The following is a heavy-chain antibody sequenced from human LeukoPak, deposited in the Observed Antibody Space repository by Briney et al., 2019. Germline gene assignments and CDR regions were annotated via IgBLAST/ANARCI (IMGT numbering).Heavy chain of an antibody. Sequence: GGSLRLSCAASGFTFSDYYMSWIRQAPGKGLEWVSAISGSGGSTYYADSVKGRFTISRDNSKNTLYLQMNSLRAEDTAVYYCARAGSYYDILTGSNWFDPWGQGTLVTVSS. CDR1: GFTFSDYY. CDR3: ARAGSYYDILTGSNWFDP. CDR2: ISGSGGST. V-gene: IGHV3-23*01. D-gene: IGHD3-9*01. J-gene: IGHJ5*02.